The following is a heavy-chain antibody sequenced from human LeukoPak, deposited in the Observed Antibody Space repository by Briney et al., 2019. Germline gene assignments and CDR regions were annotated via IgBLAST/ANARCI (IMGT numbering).Heavy chain of an antibody. CDR1: GGTFSSYA. J-gene: IGHJ6*02. CDR2: IIPILGIA. D-gene: IGHD3-22*01. V-gene: IGHV1-69*04. CDR3: ARDYYDSSGKRNYYYYGMDV. Sequence: ASVKVSCKASGGTFSSYAISWARQAPGQGLEWMGRIIPILGIANYAQKFQGRVTITADKSTSTAYMELSSLRSEDTAVYYCARDYYDSSGKRNYYYYGMDVWGQGTTVTVSS.